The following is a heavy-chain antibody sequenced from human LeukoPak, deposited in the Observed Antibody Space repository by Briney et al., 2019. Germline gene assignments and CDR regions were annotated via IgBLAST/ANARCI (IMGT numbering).Heavy chain of an antibody. Sequence: GGSLRLSCAASGFTFSSYAMSWVRQAPGKGLEWVSAISGSGGSTYYADSVKGRFTISRDNSKNTLYLQMNSLRAEDTAVYYCARMPDYDSSSSWGQGTLVTVSS. V-gene: IGHV3-23*01. CDR3: ARMPDYDSSSS. CDR2: ISGSGGST. J-gene: IGHJ5*02. CDR1: GFTFSSYA. D-gene: IGHD3-22*01.